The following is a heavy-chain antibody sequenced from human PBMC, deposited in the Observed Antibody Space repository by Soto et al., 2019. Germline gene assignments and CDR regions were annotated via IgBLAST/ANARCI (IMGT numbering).Heavy chain of an antibody. CDR3: AKADGEQWLIPHLDN. CDR1: GFNFKKFA. CDR2: ISCCGGST. Sequence: EVQLLESVGGVVQPGGSLRLSCEASGFNFKKFAMGWVRQAPGEGLEWVSGISCCGGSTFYADSVKGRFSLARDDSKNTLSLQLNSLRVEDTAHYYCAKADGEQWLIPHLDNWGQGTQVTVS. J-gene: IGHJ1*01. V-gene: IGHV3-23*01. D-gene: IGHD6-19*01.